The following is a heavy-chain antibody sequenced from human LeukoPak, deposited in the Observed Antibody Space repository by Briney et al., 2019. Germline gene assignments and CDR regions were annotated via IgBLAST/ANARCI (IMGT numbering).Heavy chain of an antibody. CDR2: IYSSGST. Sequence: GGSLRLSCAASGFTVSSNYMSWVRQAPGKGLEWVSVIYSSGSTYYADSVKGRFTISRDNSTNTLYLQMNSLRAEDTAVYYCARDPYTSSSGRDYYYYMDVWGKGTTVTVSS. V-gene: IGHV3-53*01. D-gene: IGHD6-6*01. CDR3: ARDPYTSSSGRDYYYYMDV. J-gene: IGHJ6*03. CDR1: GFTVSSNY.